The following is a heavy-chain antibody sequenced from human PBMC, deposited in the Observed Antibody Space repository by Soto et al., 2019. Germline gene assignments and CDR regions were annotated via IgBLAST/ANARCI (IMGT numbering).Heavy chain of an antibody. V-gene: IGHV1-69*13. CDR2: IIPIFGTA. CDR1: GGTFSSYA. CDR3: ARSFNNYYDNGLDP. Sequence: ASVKVSCKASGGTFSSYAISWVRQAPGQGLEWMGGIIPIFGTANYAQKFQGRATITADESTSTAYMELSSLRSEDTAVYYCARSFNNYYDNGLDPWGQGTLVTVSS. J-gene: IGHJ5*02. D-gene: IGHD3-22*01.